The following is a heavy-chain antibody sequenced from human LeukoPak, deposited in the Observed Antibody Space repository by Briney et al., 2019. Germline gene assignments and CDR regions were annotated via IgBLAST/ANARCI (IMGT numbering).Heavy chain of an antibody. V-gene: IGHV3-53*01. CDR3: AKSGRDGYNFVYYFDY. CDR2: IYSGGST. J-gene: IGHJ4*02. D-gene: IGHD5-24*01. CDR1: GFTVSSNY. Sequence: GGSLRLSCAASGFTVSSNYMSWVRQAPGKGLEWVSVIYSGGSTYYADSVKGRFTISRDNSKKTLFLQMKSLRAEDTAVYYCAKSGRDGYNFVYYFDYWGQGTLVTVSS.